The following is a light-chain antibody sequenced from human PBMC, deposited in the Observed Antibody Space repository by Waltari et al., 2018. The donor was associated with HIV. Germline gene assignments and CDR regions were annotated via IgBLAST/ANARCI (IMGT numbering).Light chain of an antibody. CDR1: QDISNF. Sequence: DIQMTQSPSSLSASEETGVTITCQASQDISNFLNWYQQKPGKAPKLLIYGASNLERGVPSRFSGSGSGTDFTFTISSLQPEDIATYYCQQYDSVMYTFGQGTKLEIK. J-gene: IGKJ2*01. CDR2: GAS. V-gene: IGKV1-33*01. CDR3: QQYDSVMYT.